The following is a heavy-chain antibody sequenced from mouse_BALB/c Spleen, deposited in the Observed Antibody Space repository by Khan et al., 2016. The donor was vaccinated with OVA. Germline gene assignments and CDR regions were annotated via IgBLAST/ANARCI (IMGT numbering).Heavy chain of an antibody. CDR2: ISYSGST. J-gene: IGHJ2*01. Sequence: EVKLEESGPGLVKPSQSLSLTCTVTGYSITSGYGWNWIRQFPGNKLEWMGYISYSGSTNYNPSLKSRISITRDTSKNQFFLKLNSVTTEDTATYYCARTARIKYWGQGTTLTVSS. CDR1: GYSITSGYG. CDR3: ARTARIKY. V-gene: IGHV3-2*02. D-gene: IGHD1-2*01.